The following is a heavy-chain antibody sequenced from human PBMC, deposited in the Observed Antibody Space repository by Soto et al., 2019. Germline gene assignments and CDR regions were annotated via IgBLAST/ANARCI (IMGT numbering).Heavy chain of an antibody. D-gene: IGHD5-12*01. CDR2: ISYDGSNK. CDR3: ARDLEMATIFADYYYGMDV. V-gene: IGHV3-30-3*01. CDR1: GFTFSSYA. Sequence: GGSLRLSCAASGFTFSSYAMHWVRQAPGKGLEWVAVISYDGSNKYYADSVKGRFTISRDNSKNTLYLQMNSLRAEDTAVYYCARDLEMATIFADYYYGMDVWGQGTTVTVSS. J-gene: IGHJ6*02.